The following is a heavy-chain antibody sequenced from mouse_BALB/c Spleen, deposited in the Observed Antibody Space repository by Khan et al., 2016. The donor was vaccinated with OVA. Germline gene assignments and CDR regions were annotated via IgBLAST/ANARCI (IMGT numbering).Heavy chain of an antibody. D-gene: IGHD1-1*01. Sequence: VQLQQSGAELARPGASVKLSCKASGYTFTNYWMQWVKQRPGQGLEWIGTTYPGNGDTRYTQNFKGKATLTADKSSNTAYLQLSSLASEDSAVYYWARGGITTGYFDYWGLGTTLTVSS. V-gene: IGHV1-87*01. CDR1: GYTFTNYW. J-gene: IGHJ2*01. CDR3: ARGGITTGYFDY. CDR2: TYPGNGDT.